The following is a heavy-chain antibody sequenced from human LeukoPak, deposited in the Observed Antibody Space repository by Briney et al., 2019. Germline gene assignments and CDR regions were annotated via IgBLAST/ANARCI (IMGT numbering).Heavy chain of an antibody. CDR3: ARAYYYDSSGYYTSLRD. V-gene: IGHV1-69*13. D-gene: IGHD3-22*01. CDR1: GGTFSSYA. J-gene: IGHJ4*02. Sequence: SVKVSCKASGGTFSSYAISWVRQAPGQGLEWMGGIIPIFGTANYAQKFQGRVTITADESTSTAYMELRSLRSEDTAVYYCARAYYYDSSGYYTSLRDWGQGTLVTVYS. CDR2: IIPIFGTA.